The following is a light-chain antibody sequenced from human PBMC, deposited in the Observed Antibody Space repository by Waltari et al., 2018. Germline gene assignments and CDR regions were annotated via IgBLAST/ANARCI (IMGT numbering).Light chain of an antibody. V-gene: IGKV3-20*01. J-gene: IGKJ1*01. CDR1: QSVTSSY. CDR3: QQYGSSPQT. CDR2: GTS. Sequence: EIVLTQSPGTLSLSPGERAILSCRASQSVTSSYLAWYQQKPGQAPRLLIYGTSSRATGIPDGFSGSGSGTDFTLTISRLEPEDFAVYYCQQYGSSPQTFGQGTKVEIK.